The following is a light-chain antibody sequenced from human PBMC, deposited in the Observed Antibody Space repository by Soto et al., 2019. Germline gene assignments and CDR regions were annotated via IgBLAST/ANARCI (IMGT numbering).Light chain of an antibody. Sequence: DIQMTQSPSSLSASVGDRVTITCRESQSISSYLNWYQQKPGKAPKLLIYAASSLQSGVPSRFSGSGSGTDFTLTISSLQPEDFATYYCQHSYSTPRTFGQGTKLEIK. CDR3: QHSYSTPRT. V-gene: IGKV1-39*01. J-gene: IGKJ2*02. CDR2: AAS. CDR1: QSISSY.